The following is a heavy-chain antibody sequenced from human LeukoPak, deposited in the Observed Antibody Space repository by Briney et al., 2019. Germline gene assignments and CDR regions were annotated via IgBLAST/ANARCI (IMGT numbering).Heavy chain of an antibody. CDR1: GFTFSNYA. CDR2: IYSGGST. Sequence: GGSLRLSCAASGFTFSNYAMSWVRQAPGKGLEWVSVIYSGGSTYYADSVKGRFTISRDNSKNTLYLQMNSLRAEDTAVYYCARDKVVVVAADYYYYGMDVWGQGTTVTVSS. V-gene: IGHV3-53*01. D-gene: IGHD2-15*01. CDR3: ARDKVVVVAADYYYYGMDV. J-gene: IGHJ6*02.